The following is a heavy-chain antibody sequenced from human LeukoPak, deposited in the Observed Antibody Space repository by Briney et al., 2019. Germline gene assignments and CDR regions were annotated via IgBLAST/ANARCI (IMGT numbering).Heavy chain of an antibody. V-gene: IGHV4-59*08. CDR3: ARHSSNWHVDY. Sequence: SETLSLTCTVSGGPISNYYWSWIRQPPGKGLEWIGYIYYSGSTTYNPSLKSRVTISVDTSKNQFSLKLSSVTAADTAVYFCARHSSNWHVDYWGQGTLVTVSS. D-gene: IGHD1-20*01. CDR1: GGPISNYY. CDR2: IYYSGST. J-gene: IGHJ4*02.